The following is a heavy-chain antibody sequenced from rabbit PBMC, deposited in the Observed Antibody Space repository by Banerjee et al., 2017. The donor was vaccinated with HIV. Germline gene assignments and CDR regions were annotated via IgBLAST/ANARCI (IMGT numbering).Heavy chain of an antibody. Sequence: QQQLVESGGGLVKPGASLTLTCKASGFDFSSNAMCWVRQAPGKGPEWIASIYNGDGSTYYANWVNGRFTISRSTSLHTVTLQMTSLTAADTATYFCARAGDDDYGDYFGYLGLWGQGTLVTV. D-gene: IGHD2-1*01. CDR1: GFDFSSNA. CDR3: ARAGDDDYGDYFGYLGL. V-gene: IGHV1S47*01. J-gene: IGHJ3*01. CDR2: IYNGDGST.